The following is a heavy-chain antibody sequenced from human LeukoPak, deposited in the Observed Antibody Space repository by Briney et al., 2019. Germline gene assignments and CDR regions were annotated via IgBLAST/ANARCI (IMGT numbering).Heavy chain of an antibody. J-gene: IGHJ4*02. Sequence: GGSLRLSCAASGFTFRDYSDYWMSWVRQAPGKGLEWVANIKQDGSEKYYVDSVKGRFTISRDNAKNSLFLQTNSLRAEDTAVYYCARVGRYSYAHNSWGQGTLVTVSS. V-gene: IGHV3-7*01. CDR3: ARVGRYSYAHNS. CDR2: IKQDGSEK. CDR1: GFTFRDYSDYW. D-gene: IGHD5-18*01.